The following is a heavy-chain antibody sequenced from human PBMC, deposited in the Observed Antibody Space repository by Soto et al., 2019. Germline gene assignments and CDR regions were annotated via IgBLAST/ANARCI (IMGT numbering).Heavy chain of an antibody. Sequence: PGGSLRLSCAASGFTFSSYAMHWVRQAPGKGLEWVAVISYDGSNKYYADSVKGRFTISRDNSKNTLYLQMNSLRAEDTAVYYCARPYSSSWSYFDYWGQGTLVTVSS. CDR1: GFTFSSYA. CDR2: ISYDGSNK. D-gene: IGHD6-13*01. CDR3: ARPYSSSWSYFDY. J-gene: IGHJ4*02. V-gene: IGHV3-30-3*01.